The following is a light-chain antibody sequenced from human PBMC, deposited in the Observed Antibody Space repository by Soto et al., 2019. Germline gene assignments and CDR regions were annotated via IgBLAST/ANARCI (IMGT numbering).Light chain of an antibody. CDR2: GAS. J-gene: IGKJ2*01. Sequence: DILLTQFPGTLSLSPGERATLSCRASQTIPTGFLAWFQQKSGQAPRLLIYGASTMATGIPDRISGSGSGTDFTLTISRVEPEDFAVYYCQQYDTSPVTFGQVTNLEI. V-gene: IGKV3-20*01. CDR3: QQYDTSPVT. CDR1: QTIPTGF.